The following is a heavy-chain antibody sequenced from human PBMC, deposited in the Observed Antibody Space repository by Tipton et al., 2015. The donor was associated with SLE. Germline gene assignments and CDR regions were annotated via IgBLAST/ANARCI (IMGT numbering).Heavy chain of an antibody. Sequence: SLRLSCATSGFTFSSYALSWVRRAPGKGLEWVAFIRADGSNKDYADSVKGRFTTSRDNSKNTLYLQMNRLRVEDTAVYYCAGGTGAYFDHWGQGTLVTVSS. D-gene: IGHD3-16*01. CDR3: AGGTGAYFDH. CDR2: IRADGSNK. CDR1: GFTFSSYA. V-gene: IGHV3-30*02. J-gene: IGHJ4*02.